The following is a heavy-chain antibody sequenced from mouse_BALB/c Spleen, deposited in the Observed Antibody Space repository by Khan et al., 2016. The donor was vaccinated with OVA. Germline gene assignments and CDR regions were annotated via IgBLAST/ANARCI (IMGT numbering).Heavy chain of an antibody. J-gene: IGHJ2*01. CDR3: ARDRIDY. Sequence: QVQLQEPGAELAKPGASVKMSCKASGYTFTSYWMHWIKQRPGQALEWIGYINPTSGYTDYNQKFKDKATLTADKSSSTAYMQLNSLTSDDSAVYYWARDRIDYWGQGTTLTVSA. CDR1: GYTFTSYW. V-gene: IGHV1-7*01. CDR2: INPTSGYT.